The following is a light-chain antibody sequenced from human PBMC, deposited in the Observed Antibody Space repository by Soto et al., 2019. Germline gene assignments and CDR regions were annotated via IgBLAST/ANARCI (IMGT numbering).Light chain of an antibody. CDR2: EGS. V-gene: IGLV2-23*01. Sequence: QSALTQPASVSGSPGQSITISCTGTSSDVGSYNLVSWYQQHPGKAPEIMIYEGSKRPSGVSNRFSGSKSGNTASLTISGLQAEDEAEYYCCAYAGSSTWVFGGGTKLTVL. CDR3: CAYAGSSTWV. J-gene: IGLJ3*02. CDR1: SSDVGSYNL.